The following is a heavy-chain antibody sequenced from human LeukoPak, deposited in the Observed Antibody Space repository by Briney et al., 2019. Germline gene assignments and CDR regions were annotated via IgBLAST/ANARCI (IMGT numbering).Heavy chain of an antibody. Sequence: SETLSLTCAVYGGSFRGYYWSWIRQPPGKGSEWIGEINHSGITNYNPSLKSRVTISVDTSKNQFSLKLNSVTAADTALYYCARAATDSGYDWTTFDYWGQGTLVTVSS. V-gene: IGHV4-34*01. CDR1: GGSFRGYY. CDR3: ARAATDSGYDWTTFDY. D-gene: IGHD5-12*01. J-gene: IGHJ4*02. CDR2: INHSGIT.